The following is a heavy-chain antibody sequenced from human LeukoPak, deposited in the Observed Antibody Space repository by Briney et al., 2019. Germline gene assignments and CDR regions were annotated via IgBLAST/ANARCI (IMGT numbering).Heavy chain of an antibody. CDR1: GYTFTGYY. D-gene: IGHD1-26*01. CDR2: INPNSGGT. V-gene: IGHV1-2*02. J-gene: IGHJ4*02. CDR3: ARGPSTILIPWD. Sequence: GASVKVSCKASGYTFTGYYIHWVRQAPGQGLEWMGWINPNSGGTKYAQKFQGRVTVTRDTSITTAYMDLSRLRSDDTAVYYCARGPSTILIPWDWGQGTLVTVSS.